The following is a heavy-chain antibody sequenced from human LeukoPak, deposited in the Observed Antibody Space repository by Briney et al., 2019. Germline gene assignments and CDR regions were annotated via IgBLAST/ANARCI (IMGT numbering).Heavy chain of an antibody. CDR2: INHSGGT. D-gene: IGHD2-2*01. Sequence: PSKTLSLTCAVYGGSFSGYYWSWIRQPPGKGLEWIGEINHSGGTNYNPSLKSRVTISVDTSKNQFSLKLSSVTAADTAVYYCARGFVQGGHDIVVVPAAMGTEYFFDYWGQGTLVTVSS. V-gene: IGHV4-34*01. CDR1: GGSFSGYY. J-gene: IGHJ4*02. CDR3: ARGFVQGGHDIVVVPAAMGTEYFFDY.